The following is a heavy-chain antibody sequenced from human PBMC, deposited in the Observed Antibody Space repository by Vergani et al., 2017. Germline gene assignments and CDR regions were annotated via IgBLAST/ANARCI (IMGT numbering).Heavy chain of an antibody. D-gene: IGHD6-13*01. J-gene: IGHJ5*02. Sequence: QVKLQQWGAGLLKPSETLSLTCNVFGVSVTDYNCNWIRQAPGKGLEWIGSLSTTGGATHANHNPSLKSRVSISVDTSKSQFSLRLTSVTAADSASYYCAGDTHSWQRADRWGQGLLVSVSS. CDR3: AGDTHSWQRADR. V-gene: IGHV4-59*02. CDR1: GVSVTDYN. CDR2: LSTTGGATHA.